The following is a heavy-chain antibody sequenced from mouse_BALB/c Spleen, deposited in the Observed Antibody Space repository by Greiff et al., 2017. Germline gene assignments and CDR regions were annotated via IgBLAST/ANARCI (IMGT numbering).Heavy chain of an antibody. CDR1: GYTFTSYW. J-gene: IGHJ2*01. Sequence: QVQLQQSGAELVKPGASVKLSCKTSGYTFTSYWIQWVKQRPGQGLGWIGEIFPGTGTTYYNEKFKGKATLTIDTSSSTAYMQLSSLTSEDSAVYFCARRGGYYSSRDFDYWGQGTTLTVSS. CDR2: IFPGTGTT. CDR3: ARRGGYYSSRDFDY. D-gene: IGHD1-1*01. V-gene: IGHV1S132*01.